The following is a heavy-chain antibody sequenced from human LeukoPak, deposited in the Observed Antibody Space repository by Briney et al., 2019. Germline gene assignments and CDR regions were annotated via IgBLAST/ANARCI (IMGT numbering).Heavy chain of an antibody. Sequence: ASVKVSCKASGYTFISYGIGWVRQAPGQGLEWMGWISTYGGHTSYAQQFQDRVTMTKDTYTSTAYMELRSLRSDGTAVYYCARDGPGAVAGPYSWGQGTMVTVSS. D-gene: IGHD6-19*01. CDR2: ISTYGGHT. J-gene: IGHJ3*01. CDR3: ARDGPGAVAGPYS. CDR1: GYTFISYG. V-gene: IGHV1-18*01.